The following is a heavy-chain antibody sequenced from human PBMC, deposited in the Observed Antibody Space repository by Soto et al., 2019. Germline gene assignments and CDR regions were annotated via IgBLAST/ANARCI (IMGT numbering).Heavy chain of an antibody. J-gene: IGHJ4*02. D-gene: IGHD6-25*01. CDR3: PTDAVSGDGLWLAAN. CDR2: MTGSGGDI. V-gene: IGHV3-23*01. Sequence: HPGGSLRLSCAASGFTFSIYAMMWVRQSPGKGQEWVAGMTGSGGDIRYADSVKGRFTISKDNSKNTLYLQMNSLRAEDTAMYYCPTDAVSGDGLWLAANWGQGTLVTVSS. CDR1: GFTFSIYA.